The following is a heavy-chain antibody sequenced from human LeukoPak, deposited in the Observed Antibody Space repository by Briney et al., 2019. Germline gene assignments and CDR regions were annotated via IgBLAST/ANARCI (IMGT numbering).Heavy chain of an antibody. D-gene: IGHD1-26*01. J-gene: IGHJ4*02. Sequence: GGSLRLSCVVSGISLTNYAMTWVRQAPGKGLEWVSYISERGGSTSYADSVKGRFTISRDTSLNTLYLQMTSLRAEDTAVYYCAKGGGSYYPFDYWGQGTLVTVSS. CDR2: ISERGGST. CDR3: AKGGGSYYPFDY. CDR1: GISLTNYA. V-gene: IGHV3-23*01.